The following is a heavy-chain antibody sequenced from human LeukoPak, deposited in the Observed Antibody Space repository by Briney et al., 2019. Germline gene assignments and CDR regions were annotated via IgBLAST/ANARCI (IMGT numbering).Heavy chain of an antibody. CDR1: GYTFTGYY. V-gene: IGHV1-2*02. CDR2: INPNSGGT. D-gene: IGHD5-24*01. CDR3: ARDLPPVEMATMRDNWFDP. J-gene: IGHJ5*02. Sequence: ASVKVSCKASGYTFTGYYMHWVRQAPGQGLEWMGWINPNSGGTNYAQKFQGRVTMTRDTSISTAYMELSRLRSDDTAVYYCARDLPPVEMATMRDNWFDPWGQGTLVTVSS.